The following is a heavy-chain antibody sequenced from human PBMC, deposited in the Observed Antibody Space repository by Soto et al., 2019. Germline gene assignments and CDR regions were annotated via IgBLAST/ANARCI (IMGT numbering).Heavy chain of an antibody. CDR3: AKDPSLNMRFDY. J-gene: IGHJ4*02. CDR1: GFTFSSYG. D-gene: IGHD2-2*01. CDR2: ISYDGSNK. V-gene: IGHV3-30*18. Sequence: GGSLRLSCAASGFTFSSYGMHWVRQAPGKGLEWVAVISYDGSNKYYADSVKGRFTISRDNSKNTLYLQMNSLRAEDTAVYYCAKDPSLNMRFDYWGQGTLVTVSS.